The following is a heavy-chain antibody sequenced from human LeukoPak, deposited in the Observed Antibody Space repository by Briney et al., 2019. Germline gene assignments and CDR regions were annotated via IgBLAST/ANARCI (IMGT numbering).Heavy chain of an antibody. V-gene: IGHV3-11*06. D-gene: IGHD1-1*01. Sequence: PGGSLRLSCAASGFILSDYFMSWVRQAPGKGLEWLSYINGRGTYIDYAESLKGRITISRDNAQNSLYLQMNSLRVEDTAVYYCARSGREATEIDYWGQGTLVTVSS. CDR1: GFILSDYF. J-gene: IGHJ4*02. CDR3: ARSGREATEIDY. CDR2: INGRGTYI.